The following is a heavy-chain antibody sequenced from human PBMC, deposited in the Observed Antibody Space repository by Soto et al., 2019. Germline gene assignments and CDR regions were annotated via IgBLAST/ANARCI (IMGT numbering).Heavy chain of an antibody. D-gene: IGHD6-19*01. CDR3: ARAPFMYSSGWYVGMDV. V-gene: IGHV1-8*01. Sequence: QVQLVQSGAEVKKPGASVKVSCKASGYTFTSYDINWVRQATGQGLEWMGWMNPNSANTGYAQKFQVRVTMSRNTSISTAYMALSSLRSEDTAVYYCARAPFMYSSGWYVGMDVWGQGTTVTVSS. J-gene: IGHJ6*02. CDR2: MNPNSANT. CDR1: GYTFTSYD.